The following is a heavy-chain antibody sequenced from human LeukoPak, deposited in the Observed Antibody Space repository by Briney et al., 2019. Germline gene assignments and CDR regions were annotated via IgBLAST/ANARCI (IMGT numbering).Heavy chain of an antibody. Sequence: PGGSLRLSCVASGFTFSDHNMNWVRQAPGKGLEWVSYIRSTSSTIYYADSVEGRFTISRDNAKNSLYLQMNSLRDEDTAVYYCARDQYYYDSSGYPTWGQGTLVTVSS. D-gene: IGHD3-22*01. V-gene: IGHV3-48*02. CDR3: ARDQYYYDSSGYPT. CDR1: GFTFSDHN. CDR2: IRSTSSTI. J-gene: IGHJ4*02.